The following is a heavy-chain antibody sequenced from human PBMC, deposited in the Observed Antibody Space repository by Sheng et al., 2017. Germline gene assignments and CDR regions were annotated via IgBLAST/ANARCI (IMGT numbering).Heavy chain of an antibody. J-gene: IGHJ4*02. V-gene: IGHV3-23*01. D-gene: IGHD3-22*01. CDR3: AKDPASLNMIVVVTKGTYFDY. CDR1: GFTFSSYA. CDR2: ISGSGGST. Sequence: EVQLLESGGGLVQPGGSLRLSCAASGFTFSSYAMSWVRQAPGKGLEWVSAISGSGGSTYYADSVKGRFTISRDNSKNTLYLQMNSLRAEDTAVYYCAKDPASLNMIVVVTKGTYFDYWGQGTLVTVSS.